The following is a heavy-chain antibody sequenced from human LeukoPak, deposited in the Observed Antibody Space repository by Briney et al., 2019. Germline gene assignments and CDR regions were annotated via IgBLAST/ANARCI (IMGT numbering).Heavy chain of an antibody. J-gene: IGHJ4*02. D-gene: IGHD3-22*01. CDR2: IKQDGSEK. CDR3: ARRRYYYDSSGYYYQTYYFDY. Sequence: GGSLRLSCAASGFTFTSYWMSWVRQAPGKGLEWVANIKQDGSEKYYVDSVKGRFTISRDSAKNSLYLQMNSLRAEDTAVYYCARRRYYYDSSGYYYQTYYFDYWGQGTLVTVSS. V-gene: IGHV3-7*01. CDR1: GFTFTSYW.